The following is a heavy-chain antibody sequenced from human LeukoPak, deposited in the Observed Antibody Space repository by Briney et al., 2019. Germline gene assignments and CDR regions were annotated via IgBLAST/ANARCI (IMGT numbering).Heavy chain of an antibody. D-gene: IGHD6-6*01. CDR1: GFTFSGYA. J-gene: IGHJ5*02. V-gene: IGHV3-30*04. Sequence: PGGSLTLSCAASGFTFSGYAVHWVRQPPGEGMEWVAAFSYGGSKQYYADSVKGRFTISRDNSKDTLYLQMNGLRPEDTALYYCETQIKYFSSPYIPCHHWGQGSRVTVSS. CDR2: FSYGGSKQ. CDR3: ETQIKYFSSPYIPCHH.